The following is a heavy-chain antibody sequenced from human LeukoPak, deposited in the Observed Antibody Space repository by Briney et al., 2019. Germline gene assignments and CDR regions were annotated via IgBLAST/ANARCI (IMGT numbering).Heavy chain of an antibody. Sequence: ASVKVSCKASGYTFTSYDINWVRQATGQGLEWMGWMNPNSGNTGYAQKFQGRVTMTRNTSISTAYMELSSLRSEDTAVYYCARGRAAAIRRYCMDVWGKGTTVTVSS. J-gene: IGHJ6*03. CDR3: ARGRAAAIRRYCMDV. CDR1: GYTFTSYD. D-gene: IGHD2-2*02. CDR2: MNPNSGNT. V-gene: IGHV1-8*01.